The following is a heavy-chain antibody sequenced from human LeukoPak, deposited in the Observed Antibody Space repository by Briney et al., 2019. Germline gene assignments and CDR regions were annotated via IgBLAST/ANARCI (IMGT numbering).Heavy chain of an antibody. Sequence: ASVKVSCKASGYTFSGYYMHWVRQATGQGLEWMGWMNPHSGNTGFAQRFQGRVTMTRDTSSSTAYMELSSLRSDDTAIYYCARGVLGSTSTYWGQGTLVTVSS. D-gene: IGHD1-1*01. V-gene: IGHV1-8*02. CDR2: MNPHSGNT. J-gene: IGHJ4*02. CDR1: GYTFSGYY. CDR3: ARGVLGSTSTY.